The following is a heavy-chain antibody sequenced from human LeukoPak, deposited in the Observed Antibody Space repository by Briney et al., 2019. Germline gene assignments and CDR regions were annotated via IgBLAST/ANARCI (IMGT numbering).Heavy chain of an antibody. J-gene: IGHJ6*03. CDR1: GGSISSYY. Sequence: PSETLSLTCTVSGGSISSYYWSWIRQPPGKGLEWIGYIYYSGSTNYNPSLKSRVTISVDTSKNQFSLKLSSVTAADTAVYYRARETYYYEYYYMDVWGKGTTVTVSS. V-gene: IGHV4-59*01. CDR2: IYYSGST. CDR3: ARETYYYEYYYMDV.